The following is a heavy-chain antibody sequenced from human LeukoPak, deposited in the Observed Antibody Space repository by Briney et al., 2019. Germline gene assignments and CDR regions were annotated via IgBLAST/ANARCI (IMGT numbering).Heavy chain of an antibody. D-gene: IGHD3-3*01. CDR2: IYTRGST. V-gene: IGHV4-61*02. Sequence: PSQTLSLTSTVSGGSISSGSYYWSWIRQPAGKGLEWIGRIYTRGSTNYNPSLKTRVTISVDTSKNQFCLKLSSVTAADTAVYYCARGDYDFWSGYLDYWGQGTLVTVSS. CDR1: GGSISSGSYY. CDR3: ARGDYDFWSGYLDY. J-gene: IGHJ4*02.